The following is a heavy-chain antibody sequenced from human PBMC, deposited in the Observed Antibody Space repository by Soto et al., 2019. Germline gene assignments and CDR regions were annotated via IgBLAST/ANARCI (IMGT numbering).Heavy chain of an antibody. CDR2: ISSSSSTI. V-gene: IGHV3-48*01. CDR3: ARRAETFVVVPASSYMDV. D-gene: IGHD2-2*01. CDR1: GFTFSSYS. Sequence: GGSLRLSCAASGFTFSSYSMNWVRQAPGKGLEWVSYISSSSSTIYYADSVKGRFTISRDNAKNSLYLQMNSLRAEDTAVYYCARRAETFVVVPASSYMDVWGKGTTVTVSS. J-gene: IGHJ6*03.